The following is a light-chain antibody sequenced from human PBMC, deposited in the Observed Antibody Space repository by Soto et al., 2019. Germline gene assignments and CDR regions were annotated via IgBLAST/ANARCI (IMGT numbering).Light chain of an antibody. CDR3: QQYNSYSWT. V-gene: IGKV1-5*03. Sequence: DIQMTQSPSTLSASVGDRVTITCRASQSISSWLAWYQQKPGKAPNRLIYKASSLESGVPSRFSGSGSGTEFTLNISSLQPDDFATYYCQQYNSYSWTFGQGTKVEIK. CDR1: QSISSW. J-gene: IGKJ1*01. CDR2: KAS.